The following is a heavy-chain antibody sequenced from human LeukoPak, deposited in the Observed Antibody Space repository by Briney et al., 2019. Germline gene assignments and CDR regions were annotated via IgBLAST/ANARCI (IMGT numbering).Heavy chain of an antibody. CDR2: ISYIGST. V-gene: IGHV4-59*11. J-gene: IGHJ3*02. Sequence: SETLSLTCAVSDDSFSSHYWTWIRQPPGKGLEWIGYISYIGSTNYNPSLKSRVTISIDTSRNQFSLRLSSVTAADTAVYYWARDLVTVTKGFDIWGQGTMVSVSS. D-gene: IGHD4-17*01. CDR1: DDSFSSHY. CDR3: ARDLVTVTKGFDI.